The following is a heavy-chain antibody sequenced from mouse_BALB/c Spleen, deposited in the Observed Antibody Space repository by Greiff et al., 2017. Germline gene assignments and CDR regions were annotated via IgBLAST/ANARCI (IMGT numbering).Heavy chain of an antibody. CDR2: INPYNGDT. D-gene: IGHD1-1*01. J-gene: IGHJ1*01. V-gene: IGHV1-20*02. Sequence: VQLQQSGPELVKPGASVKISCKASGYSFTGYFMNWVMQSHGKSLEWIGRINPYNGDTFYNQKFKGKATLTVDKSSSTTHMELRRLASEDSAVYYCARKGGTTVVEYFDVWGAGTTVTVSS. CDR1: GYSFTGYF. CDR3: ARKGGTTVVEYFDV.